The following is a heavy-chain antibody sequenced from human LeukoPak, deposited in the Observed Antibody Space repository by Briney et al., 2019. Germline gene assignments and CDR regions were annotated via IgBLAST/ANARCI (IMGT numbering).Heavy chain of an antibody. CDR1: GGSIFSSPDY. D-gene: IGHD1-26*01. V-gene: IGHV4-39*01. Sequence: PSETLSLTCTVSGGSIFSSPDYWGWIRQPPGKGLEWVASIYYSGSTHYNPSLKSRVTISVDTSKNQFSLRLTSVTAADTAVYYCAGNHSITNGTEKKSYFDPWGQGTLVTVSS. J-gene: IGHJ5*02. CDR2: IYYSGST. CDR3: AGNHSITNGTEKKSYFDP.